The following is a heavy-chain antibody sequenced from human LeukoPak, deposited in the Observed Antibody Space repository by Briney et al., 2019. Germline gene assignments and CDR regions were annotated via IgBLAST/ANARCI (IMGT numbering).Heavy chain of an antibody. Sequence: SETLSLTCAVSSYSFNSGYNWGWIRQPPGKGLEWIGGIYQSGSTYTQSASTCYNPSLKSQVTISVDTSKNHFCPKQNSVTSADTAVYYSATASGHYNYYYTDVWGKGTTVTVSS. D-gene: IGHD6-25*01. J-gene: IGHJ6*03. V-gene: IGHV4-38-2*01. CDR2: IYQSGSTYTQSAST. CDR1: SYSFNSGYN. CDR3: ATASGHYNYYYTDV.